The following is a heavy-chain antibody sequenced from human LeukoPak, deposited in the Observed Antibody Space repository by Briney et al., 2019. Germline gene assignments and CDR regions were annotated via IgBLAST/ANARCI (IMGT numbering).Heavy chain of an antibody. J-gene: IGHJ5*02. Sequence: KPSETLSLTCTVSGGSVSNGSYYWSWIRQPPGKGLEWIGYIYYSGSTNYNPSLKSRVTISVDTSKNQFSLKLSSVTAADTAVYYCARVGRKYYDFWSGYYSWFDPWGQGTLVTVSS. CDR2: IYYSGST. V-gene: IGHV4-61*01. CDR1: GGSVSNGSYY. D-gene: IGHD3-3*01. CDR3: ARVGRKYYDFWSGYYSWFDP.